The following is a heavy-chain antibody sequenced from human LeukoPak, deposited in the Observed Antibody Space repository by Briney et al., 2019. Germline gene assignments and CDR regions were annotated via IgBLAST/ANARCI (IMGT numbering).Heavy chain of an antibody. D-gene: IGHD3-9*01. CDR3: ARDSIEDYDILTGYFDY. V-gene: IGHV4-38-2*02. Sequence: SETPSLTCAVSGYSISSGYYWGWIRQPPGKGLEWIGSIYHSGSTYYNPSLKSRVTISVDTSKNQFSLKLSSVTAADTAVYYCARDSIEDYDILTGYFDYWGQGTLVTVSS. CDR2: IYHSGST. J-gene: IGHJ4*02. CDR1: GYSISSGYY.